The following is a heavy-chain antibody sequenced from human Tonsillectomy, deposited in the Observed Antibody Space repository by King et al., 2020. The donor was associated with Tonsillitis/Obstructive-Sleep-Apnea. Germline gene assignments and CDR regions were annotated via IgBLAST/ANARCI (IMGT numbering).Heavy chain of an antibody. CDR1: GYSFTSYW. V-gene: IGHV5-10-1*03. CDR3: ARLGDCSSTSCYYYYGMDV. Sequence: VQLVESGAEVEKPGESLRISCKGSGYSFTSYWISWVRQMPGKGLEWMGRIDPSDSYTNYSPSFQGHVTISADKSISTAYLQWSRLKASDTAMYYCARLGDCSSTSCYYYYGMDVWGQGTTVTVSS. CDR2: IDPSDSYT. D-gene: IGHD2-2*01. J-gene: IGHJ6*02.